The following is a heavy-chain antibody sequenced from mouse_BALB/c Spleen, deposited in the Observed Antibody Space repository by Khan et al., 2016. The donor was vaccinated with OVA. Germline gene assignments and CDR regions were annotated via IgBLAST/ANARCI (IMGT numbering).Heavy chain of an antibody. CDR1: GFTFSTYG. CDR3: TRLAYYYNSEGFAY. J-gene: IGHJ3*01. V-gene: IGHV5-6*01. D-gene: IGHD1-1*02. CDR2: ISSGGSYT. Sequence: EVELVESGGDLVKPGGSLKLSCAASGFTFSTYGMSWVRQTPDKRLEWVATISSGGSYTYYVDSVKGRFTISRDNAKSTLYLQMSSLKSEDTAMYYCTRLAYYYNSEGFAYWGQGTLGTVSA.